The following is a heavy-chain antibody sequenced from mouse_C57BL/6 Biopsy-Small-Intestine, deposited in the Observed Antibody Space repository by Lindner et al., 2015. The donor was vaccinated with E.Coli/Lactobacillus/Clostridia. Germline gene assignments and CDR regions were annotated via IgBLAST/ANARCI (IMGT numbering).Heavy chain of an antibody. Sequence: VQLQESGPELVXPGASVKISCKASGYAFSSSWMNWVKQRPGKGLEWIGRIYPGDGDTNYNGKFKGKATLTADKSSSTAYMQLSSLTSEDSAVYFCARRPSYYAMDYWGQGTSVTVSS. CDR3: ARRPSYYAMDY. CDR2: IYPGDGDT. CDR1: GYAFSSSW. V-gene: IGHV1-82*01. J-gene: IGHJ4*01.